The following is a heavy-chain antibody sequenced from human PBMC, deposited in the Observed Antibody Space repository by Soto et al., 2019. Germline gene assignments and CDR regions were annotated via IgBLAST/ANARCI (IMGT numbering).Heavy chain of an antibody. CDR1: GFTFSSYA. V-gene: IGHV3-30-3*01. Sequence: QVQLVESGGGVVQPGRSLRLSCAASGFTFSSYAMHWVRQAPGKGLEWVAVISYDGSNKYYADSVKGRFTISRDNSKNTLYLRMNSLRAEDTAVYYCARDLYVGSFYYYGMDVWGQGTTVTVSS. CDR3: ARDLYVGSFYYYGMDV. J-gene: IGHJ6*02. CDR2: ISYDGSNK. D-gene: IGHD2-8*01.